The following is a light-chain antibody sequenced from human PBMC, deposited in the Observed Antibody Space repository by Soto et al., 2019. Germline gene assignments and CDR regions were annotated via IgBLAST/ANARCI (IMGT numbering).Light chain of an antibody. CDR2: RND. CDR1: SSNIGSNY. CDR3: ASWDDSLSGVL. Sequence: QSALTQPPSASGTPGQRFTISCSGTSSNIGSNYVYWYQQFPGTAPKLLIYRNDQRPSGVPDRFSGSKSGTSASLAISGLRSEDEANFYCASWDDSLSGVLFGGGTKLTVL. J-gene: IGLJ2*01. V-gene: IGLV1-47*01.